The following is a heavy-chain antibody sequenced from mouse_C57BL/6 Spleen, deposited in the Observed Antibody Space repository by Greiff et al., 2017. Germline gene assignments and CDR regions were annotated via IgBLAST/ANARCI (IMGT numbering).Heavy chain of an antibody. CDR1: GFTFSSYA. CDR3: TRDRRLWKFAY. J-gene: IGHJ3*01. D-gene: IGHD1-1*02. V-gene: IGHV5-9-1*02. Sequence: EVKLMESGEGLVKPGGSLKLSCAASGFTFSSYAMSWVRQTPEKRLEWVAYISSGGEYIYYADTVKGRFTISRDNARNTLYLQMSSLKSEDTAMYYCTRDRRLWKFAYWGQGTLVTVSA. CDR2: ISSGGEYI.